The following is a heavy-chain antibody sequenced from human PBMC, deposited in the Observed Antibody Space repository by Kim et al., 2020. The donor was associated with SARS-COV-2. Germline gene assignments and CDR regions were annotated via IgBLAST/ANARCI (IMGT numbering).Heavy chain of an antibody. Sequence: TYKNYADSVKGRFTIYRDNSKNTVDLQMNSLRVEDTAVYYCARAREKSFDYWGQGTLVTVSS. CDR2: TYK. CDR3: ARAREKSFDY. V-gene: IGHV3-33*01. J-gene: IGHJ4*02.